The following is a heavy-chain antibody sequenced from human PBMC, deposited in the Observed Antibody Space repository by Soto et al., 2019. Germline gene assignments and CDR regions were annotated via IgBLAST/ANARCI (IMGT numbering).Heavy chain of an antibody. J-gene: IGHJ6*04. Sequence: GGSLRLSCAASGFTVSSNYMSWVRQAPGKGLEWVSVIYSGGSTYYADSVKGRFTISRHNSKNTLYLQMNSLRAEDTALYYCARHSGGRVDVWGKGTTGTVSS. D-gene: IGHD3-16*01. V-gene: IGHV3-53*04. CDR1: GFTVSSNY. CDR3: ARHSGGRVDV. CDR2: IYSGGST.